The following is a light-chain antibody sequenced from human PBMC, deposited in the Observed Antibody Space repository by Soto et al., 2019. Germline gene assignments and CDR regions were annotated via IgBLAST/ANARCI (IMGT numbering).Light chain of an antibody. Sequence: DIQMTQSPSTLSASVGDRVTITCRASQSISSWLAWYQQKPGKAPKLLIYKASSLESGVPSRFSGGGSGTEFTLTSSSLQPDDFATYYCQQYNSYPTFGQGTKVEIK. J-gene: IGKJ1*01. CDR2: KAS. CDR3: QQYNSYPT. V-gene: IGKV1-5*03. CDR1: QSISSW.